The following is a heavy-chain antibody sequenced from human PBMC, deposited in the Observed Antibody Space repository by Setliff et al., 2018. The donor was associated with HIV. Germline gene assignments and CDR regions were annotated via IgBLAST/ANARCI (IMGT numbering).Heavy chain of an antibody. CDR2: IYSSGST. Sequence: SSETLSLTCTVSGGSISNSNYFWGWIRQPPGKGLEWIGRIYSSGSTYYQPSLQGRVSMSIDSSKNHFSLSLRYVTAADTAVYCCARSFSGRYFRSGYYTGPDPKGENAFDIWGQGTMVTVSS. D-gene: IGHD3-3*01. CDR1: GGSISNSNYF. CDR3: ARSFSGRYFRSGYYTGPDPKGENAFDI. J-gene: IGHJ3*02. V-gene: IGHV4-39*02.